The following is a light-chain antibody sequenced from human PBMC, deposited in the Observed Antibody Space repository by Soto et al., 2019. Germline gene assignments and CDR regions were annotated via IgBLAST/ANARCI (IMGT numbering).Light chain of an antibody. Sequence: QSALTQPPSASGSPGQSVTISCTGTSNDVGHYIFISWYQQHPGKAPKLMIYEVSKRPSGVSNRFSGSKSGNTASLTFSGLEAEDEAYYCSAQYANSKLVFGGGTKLTVL. CDR3: AQYANSKLV. CDR1: SNDVGHYIF. V-gene: IGLV2-23*02. CDR2: EVS. J-gene: IGLJ2*01.